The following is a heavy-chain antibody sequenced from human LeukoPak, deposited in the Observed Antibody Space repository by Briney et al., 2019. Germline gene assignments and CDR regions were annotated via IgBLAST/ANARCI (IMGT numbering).Heavy chain of an antibody. V-gene: IGHV3-74*01. CDR2: INEDGRVT. Sequence: GGSLRLSCAASRFTVNDYWMHWVRQAPGKGLAWVSRINEDGRVTSYAGSVRGRFTIFRDSVENTLHLQMNSLRAEDTAVYYCARKMKTGDRVGTFDIWGQGTMVTVSS. CDR1: RFTVNDYW. CDR3: ARKMKTGDRVGTFDI. D-gene: IGHD1-1*01. J-gene: IGHJ3*02.